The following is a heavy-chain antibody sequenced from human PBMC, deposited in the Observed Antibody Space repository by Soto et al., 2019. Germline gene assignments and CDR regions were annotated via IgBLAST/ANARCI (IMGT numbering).Heavy chain of an antibody. CDR1: CGSISNSSYY. CDR2: VYYGGST. Sequence: SETLSLTCTVSCGSISNSSYYWSWIRQPPGKGLEWIGNVYYGGSTYYNPSLKSRVTISVETSKSQFSLKLSSVTAADTAVYYCAGGDYYHSSGYYFYYYTMDVWGQGTTVTVSS. D-gene: IGHD3-22*01. CDR3: AGGDYYHSSGYYFYYYTMDV. V-gene: IGHV4-39*01. J-gene: IGHJ6*02.